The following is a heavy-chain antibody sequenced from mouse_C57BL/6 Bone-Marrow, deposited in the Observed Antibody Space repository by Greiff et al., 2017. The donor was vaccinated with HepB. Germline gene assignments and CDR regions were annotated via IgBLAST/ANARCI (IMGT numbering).Heavy chain of an antibody. V-gene: IGHV5-17*01. CDR2: ISSGSSTI. Sequence: EVKLVESGGGLVKPGGSLKLSCAASGFTFSDYGMHWVRQDPEKGLEWVAYISSGSSTIYYADTVKGRFTISRDNAKNTLFLQMTSLRSEDTAMYYCARRAAQATLAMDYWGQGTSVTVSS. CDR3: ARRAAQATLAMDY. J-gene: IGHJ4*01. D-gene: IGHD3-2*02. CDR1: GFTFSDYG.